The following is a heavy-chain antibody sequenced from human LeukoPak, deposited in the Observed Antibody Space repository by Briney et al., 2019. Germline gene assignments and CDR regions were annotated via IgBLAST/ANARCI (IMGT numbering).Heavy chain of an antibody. Sequence: ASVKVSCKASGYTFTGYGISWVRQAPGQGLEWMGWISAYNGNTNYAQKLQGRVTMTTDTSTSTAYMELRSLRTDDTAVYYCARGQPTMVTTSVRDWGQGTLVTVSS. D-gene: IGHD4-17*01. V-gene: IGHV1-18*01. CDR3: ARGQPTMVTTSVRD. CDR2: ISAYNGNT. CDR1: GYTFTGYG. J-gene: IGHJ4*02.